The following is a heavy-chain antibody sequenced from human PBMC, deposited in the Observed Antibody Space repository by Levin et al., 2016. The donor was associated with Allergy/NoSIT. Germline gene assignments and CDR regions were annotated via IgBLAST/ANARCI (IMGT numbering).Heavy chain of an antibody. Sequence: GGSLRLSCAASGFTFSTYGMHWVRQAPGKGLEWVAAIWYDGSKKYYADSVKGRFTISRDNSKNTLYLQMSSLRAEETATYYCARDGATCSGDCWNSLDFWGQGTLVSVSS. CDR2: IWYDGSKK. D-gene: IGHD2-21*02. CDR3: ARDGATCSGDCWNSLDF. V-gene: IGHV3-33*01. J-gene: IGHJ4*02. CDR1: GFTFSTYG.